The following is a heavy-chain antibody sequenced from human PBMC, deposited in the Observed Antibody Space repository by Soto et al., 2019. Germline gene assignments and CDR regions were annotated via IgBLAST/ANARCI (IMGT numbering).Heavy chain of an antibody. J-gene: IGHJ5*02. Sequence: QVQLVQSGAEVKKPGSSVKVSCKASGGTFSSYAISWVRQAPGQGLEWMGGIIPIFGTANYAQKFQGRVTITADESTSTAYMELSSLRSEDTAVYYCARDKAEYSTYGPNWFDPWGQGTLVTVSS. V-gene: IGHV1-69*12. CDR2: IIPIFGTA. D-gene: IGHD4-4*01. CDR1: GGTFSSYA. CDR3: ARDKAEYSTYGPNWFDP.